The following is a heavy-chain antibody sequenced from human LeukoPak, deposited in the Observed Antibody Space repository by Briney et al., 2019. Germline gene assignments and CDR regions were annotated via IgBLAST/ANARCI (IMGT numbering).Heavy chain of an antibody. Sequence: SETLSLTCTVSGGSISNYYWTWIRQSPGKGLEWIGYIYYSGSTNYNPSLKSRVTISVDTSKNQFSLKLSSVTAADTAVYYCARQGYCSSTSCYKNPEYFQHWGQGTLVTVSS. D-gene: IGHD2-2*02. J-gene: IGHJ1*01. V-gene: IGHV4-59*08. CDR2: IYYSGST. CDR3: ARQGYCSSTSCYKNPEYFQH. CDR1: GGSISNYY.